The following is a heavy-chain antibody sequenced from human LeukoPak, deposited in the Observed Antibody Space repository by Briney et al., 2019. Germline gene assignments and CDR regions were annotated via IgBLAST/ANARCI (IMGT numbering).Heavy chain of an antibody. D-gene: IGHD5-12*01. CDR1: GGSISSSSYY. CDR3: ARGLRGYSGYESYYYYGMDV. J-gene: IGHJ6*02. CDR2: IYYSGST. Sequence: PSETLSLTCTVSGGSISSSSYYWGWIRQPPGKGLEWIGSIYYSGSTYYNPSLKSRVTISVDTSKNQFSLKLSSVTAADTAVYYCARGLRGYSGYESYYYYGMDVWGQGTTVTVSS. V-gene: IGHV4-39*01.